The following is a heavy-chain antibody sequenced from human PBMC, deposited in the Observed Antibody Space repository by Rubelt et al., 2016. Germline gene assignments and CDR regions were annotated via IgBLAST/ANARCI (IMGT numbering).Heavy chain of an antibody. V-gene: IGHV2-70*15. D-gene: IGHD7-27*01. CDR3: ARTSNPTWASFDY. CDR1: GFSLSTSGMC. J-gene: IGHJ4*02. CDR2: IDWDDDK. Sequence: QVTLRESGPALVKPTQTLTLTCTFSGFSLSTSGMCVSWIRQPPGKALEWLACIDWDDDKYYSTTLKTRLIISKDTSKNQVVLTMTNMDPVDTATYYCARTSNPTWASFDYWGQGTLVTVSS.